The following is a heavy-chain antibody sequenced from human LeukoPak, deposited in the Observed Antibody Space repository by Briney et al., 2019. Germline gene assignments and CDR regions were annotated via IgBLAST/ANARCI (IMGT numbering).Heavy chain of an antibody. J-gene: IGHJ5*02. Sequence: PSETLSLTCAVYGGSFSGYYWSWIRQPPGKGLEWIGSIYYSGSTYYNPSLKSRVTISVDTSKNQFSLKLSSVTAADTAVYYCARAGRGLRFLEWLSRIFDPWGQGTLVTVSS. D-gene: IGHD3-3*01. CDR2: IYYSGST. CDR1: GGSFSGYY. CDR3: ARAGRGLRFLEWLSRIFDP. V-gene: IGHV4-34*01.